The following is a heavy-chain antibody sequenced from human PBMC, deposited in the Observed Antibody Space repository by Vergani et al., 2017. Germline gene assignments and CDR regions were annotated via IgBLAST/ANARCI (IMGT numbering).Heavy chain of an antibody. V-gene: IGHV3-23*01. J-gene: IGHJ3*01. D-gene: IGHD2/OR15-2a*01. Sequence: EVQLLQSGGGMVQPGGSLRLSCAASGFTFRSYDMGWVRQAPGKGLEWVSSIDGRGRDTFYADSVKGRFTVSRDNSRNTIVMQMTGLRGDDTAIYYCAKTFSGWVPNVRAFDVWGQGTMVTVSS. CDR1: GFTFRSYD. CDR3: AKTFSGWVPNVRAFDV. CDR2: IDGRGRDT.